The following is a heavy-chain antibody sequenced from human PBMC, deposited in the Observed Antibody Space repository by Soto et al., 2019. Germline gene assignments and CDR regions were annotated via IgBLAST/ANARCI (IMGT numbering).Heavy chain of an antibody. J-gene: IGHJ3*02. CDR1: GFTFSSYS. CDR3: AKKVVVVASGAFDI. CDR2: ISGSGGTT. V-gene: IGHV3-23*01. D-gene: IGHD2-15*01. Sequence: PGGSLRLSCAASGFTFSSYSMSWVRQAPGKGLEWVSVISGSGGTTYYADSVKGRFTISRDNSKNTLYLQMSSLRAEDTAVYYCAKKVVVVASGAFDIWGQGTMVTVSS.